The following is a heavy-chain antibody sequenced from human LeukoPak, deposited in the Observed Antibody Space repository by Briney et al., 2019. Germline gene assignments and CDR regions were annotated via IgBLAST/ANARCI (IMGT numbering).Heavy chain of an antibody. J-gene: IGHJ6*02. CDR2: INPNSGGT. D-gene: IGHD3-16*01. CDR1: GYTFTCYY. V-gene: IGHV1-2*02. CDR3: ASLAGETRAHYYGMDV. Sequence: GASVKVSCKASGYTFTCYYMHWVRQAPGQGLEWMGWINPNSGGTNYAQEFQGRVTMTRDTSISTAYMELSRLRSDDTAVYYCASLAGETRAHYYGMDVWGQGTTVTVSS.